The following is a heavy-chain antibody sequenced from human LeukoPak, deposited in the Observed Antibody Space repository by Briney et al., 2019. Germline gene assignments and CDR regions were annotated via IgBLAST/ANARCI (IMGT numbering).Heavy chain of an antibody. Sequence: PGGSLRLSCTASGFTFSTYAMNWFRQAPGKGLEWVSVIFGNGAGKNYAESVKGRFTISRDNSKNTLYLQMNSLRAEDTAIYYCAKDRIPDGLYSIDYWGQGALVTVSS. CDR2: IFGNGAGK. CDR1: GFTFSTYA. D-gene: IGHD2-15*01. CDR3: AKDRIPDGLYSIDY. V-gene: IGHV3-23*01. J-gene: IGHJ4*02.